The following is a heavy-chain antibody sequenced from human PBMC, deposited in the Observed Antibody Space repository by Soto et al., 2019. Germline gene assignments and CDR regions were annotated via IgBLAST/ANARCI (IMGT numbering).Heavy chain of an antibody. J-gene: IGHJ5*02. CDR2: ISGNSANI. V-gene: IGHV3-11*06. CDR1: GFTFRDYF. CDR3: VRDSARIVVVPRVDGDNWFDP. Sequence: QVQLVESGGGVVKPAGSLRLSCEASGFTFRDYFMSWIRQAPGRGLEWVSFISGNSANIKYADSVKGRFTISRDNAKNSLYLQMNSLRAEDTAVYYCVRDSARIVVVPRVDGDNWFDPWGQGTLVTVSS. D-gene: IGHD2-2*01.